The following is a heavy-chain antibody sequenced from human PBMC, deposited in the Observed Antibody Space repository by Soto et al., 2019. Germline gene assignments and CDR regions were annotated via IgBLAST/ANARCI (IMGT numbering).Heavy chain of an antibody. Sequence: SETLSLTCAVSGGSISSGGYSWSWIRQPPGKGLEWIGYIYHSGSTYYNPSLKSRVTISVDRSKNQFSLKLSSVTAADTAVYYCASGCGGDCYSRFDYWGQGTQVTVSS. J-gene: IGHJ4*02. V-gene: IGHV4-30-2*01. D-gene: IGHD2-21*02. CDR2: IYHSGST. CDR1: GGSISSGGYS. CDR3: ASGCGGDCYSRFDY.